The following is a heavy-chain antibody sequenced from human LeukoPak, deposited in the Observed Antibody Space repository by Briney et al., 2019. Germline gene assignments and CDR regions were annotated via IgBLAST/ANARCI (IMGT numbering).Heavy chain of an antibody. D-gene: IGHD3-22*01. J-gene: IGHJ4*02. Sequence: GGSLRLSCAASGFTFSNYYMSWIRQAPGKGLEWTSYISSSATNIQYADSVKGRFTISRDNSKNTLYLQMNSLRAEDTAVYYCAKGDYYDSSGWTDYWGQGTLVTVSS. CDR1: GFTFSNYY. CDR3: AKGDYYDSSGWTDY. V-gene: IGHV3-11*01. CDR2: ISSSATNI.